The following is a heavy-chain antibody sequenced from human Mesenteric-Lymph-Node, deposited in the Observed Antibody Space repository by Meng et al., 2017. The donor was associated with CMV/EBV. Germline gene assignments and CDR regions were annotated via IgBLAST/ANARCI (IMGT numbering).Heavy chain of an antibody. CDR1: GYTFTSYG. Sequence: ASVKVSCKASGYTFTSYGITWVRQAPGQGLEWMGWISTYNGNTNYAQKLQGRVTMTTDTSTSTAYMELRSLRSDDTAVYYCARDSALLGYCSSTSCHYYGMDVWGQGTTVTVSS. CDR2: ISTYNGNT. J-gene: IGHJ6*02. V-gene: IGHV1-18*01. D-gene: IGHD2-2*01. CDR3: ARDSALLGYCSSTSCHYYGMDV.